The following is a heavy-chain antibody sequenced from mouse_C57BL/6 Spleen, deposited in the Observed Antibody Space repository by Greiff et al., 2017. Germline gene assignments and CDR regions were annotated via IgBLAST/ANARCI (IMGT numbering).Heavy chain of an antibody. Sequence: VQLQQPGAELVRPGSSVKLSCKASGYTFTSYWMDWVKQRPGQGLEWIGNIYPSDSETHYNQKFKDKATLTVDNSSSTAYMQLSSLTSEDSAVYDCARWDYYGSSSLFDYWGQGTTLTVSS. CDR3: ARWDYYGSSSLFDY. CDR2: IYPSDSET. V-gene: IGHV1-61*01. CDR1: GYTFTSYW. D-gene: IGHD1-1*01. J-gene: IGHJ2*01.